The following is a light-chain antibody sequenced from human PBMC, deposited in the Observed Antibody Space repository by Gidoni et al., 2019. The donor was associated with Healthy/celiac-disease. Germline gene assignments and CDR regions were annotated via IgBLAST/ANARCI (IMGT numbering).Light chain of an antibody. CDR2: WAS. Sequence: DIVMTQSPDSLAVSLGERATINCKSSQSVLYSSNNKNYLAWYQQKPGQPPKPLIYWASTRESGVPDRFSCSGSGTDLTLTISSLQAEDVAVYYCQQYYSTPLTFGQGTKVEIK. CDR1: QSVLYSSNNKNY. J-gene: IGKJ1*01. CDR3: QQYYSTPLT. V-gene: IGKV4-1*01.